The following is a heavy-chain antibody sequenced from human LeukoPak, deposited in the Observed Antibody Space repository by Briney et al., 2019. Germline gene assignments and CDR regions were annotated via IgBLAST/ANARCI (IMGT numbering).Heavy chain of an antibody. V-gene: IGHV4-34*01. J-gene: IGHJ4*02. CDR3: ARGGGVGLYSSGRPLDY. CDR2: INHSGST. Sequence: SETLSLTCAVYGGSFSGYYWSWIRQPPGKGLEWIGEINHSGSTNYNPSLKSRVTISVDTSKNQFSLKLSSVTAADTAVYYCARGGGVGLYSSGRPLDYWGQGTLVTVSS. CDR1: GGSFSGYY. D-gene: IGHD6-19*01.